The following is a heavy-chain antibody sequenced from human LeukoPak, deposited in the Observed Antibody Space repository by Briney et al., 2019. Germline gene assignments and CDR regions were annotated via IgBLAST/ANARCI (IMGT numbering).Heavy chain of an antibody. V-gene: IGHV3-53*01. J-gene: IGHJ3*02. Sequence: PGGSLRLSCVASGFTVGSTYMSWVRQAPGKGLEWVSLIHRDSRTYYADSVKSRFTVSRDSSKNTLYLQMDSLRAEDTAVYYCVYCGGDCYGATGAFDIWGQGTMVTVS. CDR1: GFTVGSTY. D-gene: IGHD2-21*02. CDR2: IHRDSRT. CDR3: VYCGGDCYGATGAFDI.